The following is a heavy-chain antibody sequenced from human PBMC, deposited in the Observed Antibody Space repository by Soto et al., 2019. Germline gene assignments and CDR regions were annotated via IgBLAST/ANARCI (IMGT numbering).Heavy chain of an antibody. D-gene: IGHD3-3*01. J-gene: IGHJ6*02. CDR1: GFTFSSYA. CDR2: ISGSGGST. Sequence: ESGGGLVQPGGSLRLSCAASGFTFSSYAMSWVRQAPGKGLEWVSAISGSGGSTYYADSVKGRFTISRDNAKNSLYLQMNSLRDEDTAVYYCARDRVTIFGVVISYYYGMDVWGQGTTVTVSS. CDR3: ARDRVTIFGVVISYYYGMDV. V-gene: IGHV3-23*01.